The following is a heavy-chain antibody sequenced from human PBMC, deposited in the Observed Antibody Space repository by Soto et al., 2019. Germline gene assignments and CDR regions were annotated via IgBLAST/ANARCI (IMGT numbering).Heavy chain of an antibody. V-gene: IGHV4-59*11. J-gene: IGHJ4*02. CDR2: LYYSGTT. CDR1: GASISTQC. D-gene: IGHD3-3*01. Sequence: QVQLQESGPGLVKPSETLSLTCTVSGASISTQCWNWIRQAPGKGLEWIGYLYYSGTTNYNASLKSRVTISADTSKNHVSLKLTSVTAADTAVYFCARGLSWSPYFESWGQGILVTVSS. CDR3: ARGLSWSPYFES.